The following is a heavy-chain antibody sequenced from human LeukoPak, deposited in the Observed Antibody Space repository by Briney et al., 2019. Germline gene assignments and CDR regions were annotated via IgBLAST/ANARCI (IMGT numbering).Heavy chain of an antibody. CDR1: GVTFSSDA. CDR2: ISGSGGST. J-gene: IGHJ4*02. CDR3: APTVMVFVLIPDFVY. Sequence: VGSLRLSCAASGVTFSSDAMSWVRQAPGEGLEWVSAISGSGGSTSYADSVKGRFTTSRDYSKNSLYLHMNSLRAEYTAVYYCAPTVMVFVLIPDFVYWAQGTLVTVFS. V-gene: IGHV3-23*01. D-gene: IGHD5-18*01.